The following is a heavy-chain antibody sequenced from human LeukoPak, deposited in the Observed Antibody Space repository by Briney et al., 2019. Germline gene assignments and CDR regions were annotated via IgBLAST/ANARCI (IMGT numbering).Heavy chain of an antibody. D-gene: IGHD3-10*01. CDR1: GFTFSTYS. CDR3: ARVTDYYGSGSYYYFDY. V-gene: IGHV3-21*01. J-gene: IGHJ4*02. Sequence: PGGSLRLSCAASGFTFSTYSMIWVRQAPGKGLEWVSSISSSSRYIYYADSVKGRFTISRDNAKNSLYLQMKSLRGEDTAVYYCARVTDYYGSGSYYYFDYWGQGTLVTVSS. CDR2: ISSSSRYI.